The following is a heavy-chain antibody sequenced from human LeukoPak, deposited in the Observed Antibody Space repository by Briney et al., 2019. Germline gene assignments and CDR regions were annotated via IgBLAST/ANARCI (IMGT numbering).Heavy chain of an antibody. CDR3: TSGGHYFDP. J-gene: IGHJ5*02. CDR2: IKSKSDGGTT. Sequence: TGGSLRLSCVASGFTSSNAWMSWVRQAPGKGLEWVGRIKSKSDGGTTEYAAPLKGRFTISRDDSTNTIFLQMNSLEIEDTAIYSCTSGGHYFDPWGQGTLVTVSS. D-gene: IGHD1-26*01. V-gene: IGHV3-15*01. CDR1: GFTSSNAW.